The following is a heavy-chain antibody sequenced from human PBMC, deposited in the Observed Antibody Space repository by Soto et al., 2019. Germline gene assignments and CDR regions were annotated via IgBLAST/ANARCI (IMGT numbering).Heavy chain of an antibody. J-gene: IGHJ4*02. CDR3: ARDRSTHDY. CDR1: GYTFTDYG. V-gene: IGHV1-18*01. Sequence: QGQLVQSGVEVKKPGASVKVSRKASGYTFTDYGISWVRQAPGQGLEWMGWISAYNGNTNYAQNLQDRVTMTTDTSTRTAYMELRSLRSDDTAVYYCARDRSTHDYWGQGTLIAVSS. D-gene: IGHD1-1*01. CDR2: ISAYNGNT.